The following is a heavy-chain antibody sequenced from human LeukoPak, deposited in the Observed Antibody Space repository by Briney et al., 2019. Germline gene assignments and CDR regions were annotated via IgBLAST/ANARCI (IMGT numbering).Heavy chain of an antibody. D-gene: IGHD1-26*01. V-gene: IGHV3-30*02. J-gene: IGHJ4*02. CDR2: IRYDGSIK. CDR3: AKDVGGRWPLYYFDY. CDR1: GFTFSSYG. Sequence: GGSLRLSCAASGFTFSSYGMHWVRQAPGKGLEWVAFIRYDGSIKHYADSVKGRFTISRDNAKNSLYMQMNSLRAEDTALYYCAKDVGGRWPLYYFDYWGQGTLVTVSS.